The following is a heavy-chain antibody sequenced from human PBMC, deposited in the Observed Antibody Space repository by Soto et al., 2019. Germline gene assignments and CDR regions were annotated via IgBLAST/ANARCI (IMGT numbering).Heavy chain of an antibody. V-gene: IGHV1-69*12. J-gene: IGHJ4*02. CDR1: GGTFSSYA. D-gene: IGHD4-4*01. CDR2: IIPIFGTA. Sequence: QVQLVQSGAEVKKPGSSVKVSCKASGGTFSSYAISWVRQAPGQGLEWMGGIIPIFGTANYAQKFQGTVTITADESTSTDDMELSSLRSEDTAVYYCARVGSDSNYELNGDYWGQGTLVTVSS. CDR3: ARVGSDSNYELNGDY.